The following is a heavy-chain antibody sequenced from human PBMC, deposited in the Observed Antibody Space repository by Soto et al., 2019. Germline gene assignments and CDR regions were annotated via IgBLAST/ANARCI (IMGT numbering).Heavy chain of an antibody. CDR2: IIPIFGTA. J-gene: IGHJ6*02. V-gene: IGHV1-69*13. CDR3: AGGWDVIVVVTAAILYSYGMDV. CDR1: GGTFSSYA. Sequence: SVKVSCKASGGTFSSYAISWVRQAPGQGLEWMGGIIPIFGTANYAQKFQGRVTITADESTSTAYMELSSLRSEDTAVYYCAGGWDVIVVVTAAILYSYGMDVWGQGTTVTVSS. D-gene: IGHD2-2*01.